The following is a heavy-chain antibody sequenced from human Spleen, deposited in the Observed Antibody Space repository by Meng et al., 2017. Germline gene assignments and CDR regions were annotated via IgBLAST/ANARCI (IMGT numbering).Heavy chain of an antibody. D-gene: IGHD1-26*01. CDR1: GYTFINYD. CDR3: AREYGVVGASDY. Sequence: QVQLVQSGAEVKKPGASVKVSCKTSGYTFINYDINWVRQATGQGLEWMGWMNPDSGNTGYAQKFQGRVTMTRNTSISTAYMELSSLRSDDTAVYYCAREYGVVGASDYWGQGTLVTVSS. CDR2: MNPDSGNT. J-gene: IGHJ4*02. V-gene: IGHV1-8*02.